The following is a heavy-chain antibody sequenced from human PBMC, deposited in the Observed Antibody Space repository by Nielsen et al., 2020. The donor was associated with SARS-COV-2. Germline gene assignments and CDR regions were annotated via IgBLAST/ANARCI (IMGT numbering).Heavy chain of an antibody. J-gene: IGHJ6*03. V-gene: IGHV4-39*01. CDR1: GDSISGSSHF. D-gene: IGHD3-10*02. CDR2: IHYSGTT. CDR3: VRRMFTNQHYYYYYFMDV. Sequence: SETLSLTCSVSGDSISGSSHFWGWIRQPPGKGLEWIGDIHYSGTTHDNPSLKSRVTISVDTSENQFSLKLRSVIAADTAVYYCVRRMFTNQHYYYYYFMDVWGKGTTVTVSS.